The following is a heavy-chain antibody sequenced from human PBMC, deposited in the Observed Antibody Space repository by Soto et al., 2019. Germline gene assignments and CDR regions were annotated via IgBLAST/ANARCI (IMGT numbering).Heavy chain of an antibody. V-gene: IGHV1-18*01. CDR3: ARPLPPIDY. J-gene: IGHJ4*02. CDR2: FNAYNGNT. Sequence: QVQLVQSGAEVKQPGASVQVSCKASGYTFTSSGISWVRQATGQGLEWMGWFNAYNGNTHSAQKLQCRVTMTTDTSTSTDYMERRRLRSDDTAVYYCARPLPPIDYWGQGTLVTFSS. CDR1: GYTFTSSG. D-gene: IGHD1-26*01.